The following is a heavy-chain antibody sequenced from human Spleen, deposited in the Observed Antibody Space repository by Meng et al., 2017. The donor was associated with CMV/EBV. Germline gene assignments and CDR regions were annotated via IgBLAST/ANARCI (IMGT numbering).Heavy chain of an antibody. J-gene: IGHJ4*02. D-gene: IGHD1-20*01. Sequence: SETLSLTCTVSGGSVSSGSYYWSWIRQPPGKGLEWIGYIYYSGSTNYNPSLKSRVTISVDTSKNQFSLKLSSVTAADTAVYYCATRGAYNWNRFYFDYWGQGTLVTVSS. V-gene: IGHV4-61*01. CDR3: ATRGAYNWNRFYFDY. CDR2: IYYSGST. CDR1: GGSVSSGSYY.